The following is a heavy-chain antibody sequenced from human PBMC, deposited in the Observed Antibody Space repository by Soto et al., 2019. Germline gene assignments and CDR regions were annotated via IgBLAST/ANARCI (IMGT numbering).Heavy chain of an antibody. V-gene: IGHV4-30-4*01. D-gene: IGHD2-15*01. CDR3: ARVLRYCSGGSCYRVSNWFDP. Sequence: SETLSLTCTVSGGSISSGDYYWSWIRQPPGKGLEWIGYIYYSGSTYYNPSLKSRVTISVDTSKNQFSLKLSSVTAADTAVYYCARVLRYCSGGSCYRVSNWFDPWGQGTLVTVSS. CDR1: GGSISSGDYY. J-gene: IGHJ5*02. CDR2: IYYSGST.